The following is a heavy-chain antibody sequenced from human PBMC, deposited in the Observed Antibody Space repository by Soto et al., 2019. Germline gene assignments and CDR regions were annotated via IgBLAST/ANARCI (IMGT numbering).Heavy chain of an antibody. D-gene: IGHD4-17*01. CDR2: ITPVFGTA. V-gene: IGHV1-69*01. Sequence: QVQLVQSGAEVKKPGSSVKVSCKASADTFNSYSLSWLRQAPGQRLEWMGGITPVFGTADYAQSFEDRLTITADDSTSTDYMELSSLRSDDTAVYYCARSLEGTTVTNWFDPWGQGALVTVSS. CDR3: ARSLEGTTVTNWFDP. J-gene: IGHJ5*02. CDR1: ADTFNSYS.